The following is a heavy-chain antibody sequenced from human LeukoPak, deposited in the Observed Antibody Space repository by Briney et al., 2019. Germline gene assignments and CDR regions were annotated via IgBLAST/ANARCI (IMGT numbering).Heavy chain of an antibody. CDR2: IIPIFGTA. V-gene: IGHV1-69*05. CDR1: GGTFSSYT. CDR3: ARGRGAVAPLPS. J-gene: IGHJ4*02. D-gene: IGHD6-19*01. Sequence: SVKVSCKASGGTFSSYTISWVRQAPGQGLEWMGGIIPIFGTANYAQKFQGRVTITTDESTSTAYMELSSLRSEDTAVYYCARGRGAVAPLPSWGQGTLVTVSS.